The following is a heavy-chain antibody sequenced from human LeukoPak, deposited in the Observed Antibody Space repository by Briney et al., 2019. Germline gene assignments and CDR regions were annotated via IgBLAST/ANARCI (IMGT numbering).Heavy chain of an antibody. J-gene: IGHJ4*02. D-gene: IGHD1-26*01. CDR3: TREAGATEY. CDR2: ISSSSSYI. V-gene: IGHV3-21*01. Sequence: GGSLRLSCAASGFTFSSYSMNCVRQAPGQGLEWVSSISSSSSYIYYADSVKGRFTISRDNSKNMLYLQMNSLRAEDTALYYCTREAGATEYWGQGTLVTVSS. CDR1: GFTFSSYS.